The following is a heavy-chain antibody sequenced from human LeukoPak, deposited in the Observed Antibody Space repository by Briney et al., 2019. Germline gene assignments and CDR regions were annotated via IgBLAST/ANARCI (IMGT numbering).Heavy chain of an antibody. J-gene: IGHJ4*02. CDR3: ARDLGGVNY. V-gene: IGHV3-21*01. CDR1: GVTFRSYA. Sequence: GGSLRLSCEASGVTFRSYAMTWVRQAPGKGLEWVSSISSSSSYIYYADSVKGRFTISRDNAKNSLYLQMNSLRAEDTAVYYCARDLGGVNYWGQGTLVTVSS. D-gene: IGHD3-16*01. CDR2: ISSSSSYI.